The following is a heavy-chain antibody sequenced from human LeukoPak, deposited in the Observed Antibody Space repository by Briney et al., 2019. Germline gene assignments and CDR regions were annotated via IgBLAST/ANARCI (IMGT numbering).Heavy chain of an antibody. V-gene: IGHV1-46*01. CDR3: ARDQMGYCSGGSCFLGWFDP. D-gene: IGHD2-15*01. J-gene: IGHJ5*02. Sequence: ASVKVSCKASGYTFTSYYMHWVRQAPGQGLEWMGIINPSGGSTSYAQKFQGRVTMTRDMSTSTVYMELSSLRSEDTAVYYCARDQMGYCSGGSCFLGWFDPWGQGTLVTVSS. CDR2: INPSGGST. CDR1: GYTFTSYY.